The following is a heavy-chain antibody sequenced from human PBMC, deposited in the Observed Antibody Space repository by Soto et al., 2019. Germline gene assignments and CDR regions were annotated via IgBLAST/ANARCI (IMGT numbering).Heavy chain of an antibody. D-gene: IGHD5-18*01. V-gene: IGHV1-69*02. CDR3: ARERNSYGPAGY. CDR1: GGTFSSYT. CDR2: IIPILGIA. J-gene: IGHJ4*02. Sequence: QVQLVQSGAEVKKPGSSVKVSCKASGGTFSSYTISWVRQAPGQGLEWMGRIIPILGIANYAQKFQGRVPIXAXKSTSTAYMELSSLRSEDTAVYYCARERNSYGPAGYWGQGTLVTVSS.